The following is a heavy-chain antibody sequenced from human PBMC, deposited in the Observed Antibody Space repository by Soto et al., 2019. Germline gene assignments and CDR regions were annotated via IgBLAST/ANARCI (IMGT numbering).Heavy chain of an antibody. CDR2: VSGDNGHT. J-gene: IGHJ5*02. CDR1: GYTFTTHG. CDR3: AGDLGFCRSGTCDREGFDP. V-gene: IGHV1-18*01. D-gene: IGHD1-26*01. Sequence: QVQLVQSGAEVKKPGASVKVSCKASGYTFTTHGISWVRQAPGQGLEWMGWVSGDNGHTIYAQSIQGRVTMTTDTATNTEYMELRSMRSDVTAVYYGAGDLGFCRSGTCDREGFDPWGEGTMVTVSS.